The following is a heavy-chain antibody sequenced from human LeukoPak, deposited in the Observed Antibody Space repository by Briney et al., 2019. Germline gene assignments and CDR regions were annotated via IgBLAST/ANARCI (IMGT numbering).Heavy chain of an antibody. CDR3: ARGGSRWELLRDAFDI. D-gene: IGHD1-26*01. V-gene: IGHV1-8*01. CDR2: MNPNSGNT. CDR1: GYTFTSYD. Sequence: ASVKVSCKASGYTFTSYDINWLRQATGQGLEWMGWMNPNSGNTGYAQKFQGRVTMTRNTSISTAYMELSSLRSEDTAVYYCARGGSRWELLRDAFDIWGQGTMVTVSS. J-gene: IGHJ3*02.